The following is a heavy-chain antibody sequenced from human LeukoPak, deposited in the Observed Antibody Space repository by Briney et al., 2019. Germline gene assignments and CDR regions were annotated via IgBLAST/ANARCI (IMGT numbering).Heavy chain of an antibody. CDR2: IYYTGRT. J-gene: IGHJ4*02. CDR1: GGSIYTYY. CDR3: ARGPYGGGCYDY. D-gene: IGHD6-19*01. V-gene: IGHV4-59*01. Sequence: KASETLSLTCTVSGGSIYTYYWSWIRQPPGKGVEYVAYIYYTGRTNYNTSFMSRFRISLDTSKNQFSLVLNSVTAADTAVYYCARGPYGGGCYDYWGQGTLVTVSS.